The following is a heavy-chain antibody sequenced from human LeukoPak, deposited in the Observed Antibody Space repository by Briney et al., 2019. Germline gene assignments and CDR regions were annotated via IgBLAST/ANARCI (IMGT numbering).Heavy chain of an antibody. V-gene: IGHV4-39*01. Sequence: PSETLSLTCTVSGGSISSSSYYWGWIRQPPGRGGEWIGSIYYSVSTYYNPSLHSRVTISVDTSKNQFSLKLSSVTAADTAVYYCAIVRKIVVVMDYWGQGTLVTVSS. CDR2: IYYSVST. J-gene: IGHJ4*02. CDR3: AIVRKIVVVMDY. CDR1: GGSISSSSYY. D-gene: IGHD3-22*01.